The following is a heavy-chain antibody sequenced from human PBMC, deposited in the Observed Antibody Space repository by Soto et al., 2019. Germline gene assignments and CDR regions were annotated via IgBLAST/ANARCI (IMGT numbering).Heavy chain of an antibody. V-gene: IGHV1-46*03. D-gene: IGHD5-18*01. J-gene: IGHJ6*02. CDR1: GYTFTSYY. CDR3: ARDSVDTAMTNPPLGYSYYGMDV. CDR2: INPSGGST. Sequence: QVQLVQSGAEVKKPGASVKVSCKASGYTFTSYYMHWVRQAPGQGLEWMGIINPSGGSTSYAQKFHGRVTMTRDTSTSTVYMALTSMRSEDTAVYYCARDSVDTAMTNPPLGYSYYGMDVWGQGTTVTVSS.